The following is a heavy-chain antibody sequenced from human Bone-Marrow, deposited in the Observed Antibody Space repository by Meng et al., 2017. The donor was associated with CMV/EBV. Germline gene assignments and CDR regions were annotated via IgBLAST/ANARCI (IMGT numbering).Heavy chain of an antibody. J-gene: IGHJ5*02. CDR3: TTSIGHP. CDR2: INSDGSST. D-gene: IGHD1-14*01. CDR1: GFTFSSYW. V-gene: IGHV3-74*01. Sequence: GESLKISCAASGFTFSSYWMHWVRQAPGKGLVWVSRINSDGSSTSYADSVKGRFTISRDNAKNTLYLQMNSLKTEDTAVYYCTTSIGHPWGQGTLVTVSS.